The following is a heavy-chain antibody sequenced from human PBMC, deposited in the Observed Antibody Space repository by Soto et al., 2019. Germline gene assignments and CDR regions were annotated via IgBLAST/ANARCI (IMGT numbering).Heavy chain of an antibody. D-gene: IGHD5-18*01. CDR2: IYPAGNT. Sequence: VPLVESGGDLIQPGGSLRLSCAASGFTVSSHHMTWVRQAPGRGPEWVSTIYPAGNTFYADSVKGRFTISRDTSKNMLYLQMNSLRAEDTAVYYCARGVDTAKAGYWCQGTLVTVSS. CDR1: GFTVSSHH. J-gene: IGHJ4*02. CDR3: ARGVDTAKAGY. V-gene: IGHV3-53*01.